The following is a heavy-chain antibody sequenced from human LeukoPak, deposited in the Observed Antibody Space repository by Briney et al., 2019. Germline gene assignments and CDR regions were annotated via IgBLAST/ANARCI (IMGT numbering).Heavy chain of an antibody. CDR1: GGSISRNY. Sequence: PSETLSLTCTVSGGSISRNYWSWIRQSPGKGLEWIGYVYDSGSTNYNPSLKSRVTISVDTSKNQFSLKLSSVTVADTAVYYCARAQTYDFWSGYYNEDAFDIWGQGTMVTVSS. D-gene: IGHD3-3*01. CDR3: ARAQTYDFWSGYYNEDAFDI. V-gene: IGHV4-59*12. J-gene: IGHJ3*02. CDR2: VYDSGST.